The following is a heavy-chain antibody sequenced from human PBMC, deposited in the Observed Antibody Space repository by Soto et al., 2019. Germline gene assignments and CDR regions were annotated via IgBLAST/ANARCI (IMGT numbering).Heavy chain of an antibody. CDR2: IYYSGST. J-gene: IGHJ4*02. Sequence: SETLSLTCTVSVGSISSYYWSWIRQPPGKGLEWIGYIYYSGSTNYNPSLKSRVTISVDTSKNQFSLKLSSVTAADTAVYYCARGGRVDYDILTGYYRYPRPFDYWGQGTLVTVSS. D-gene: IGHD3-9*01. V-gene: IGHV4-59*01. CDR3: ARGGRVDYDILTGYYRYPRPFDY. CDR1: VGSISSYY.